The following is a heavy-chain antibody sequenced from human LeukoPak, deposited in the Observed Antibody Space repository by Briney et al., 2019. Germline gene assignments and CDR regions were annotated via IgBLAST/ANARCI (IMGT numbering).Heavy chain of an antibody. CDR1: GFSFSSHG. Sequence: PGGSLRLSCAGSGFSFSSHGMNWVRQAPGKGLEWVSAITFSSTYIYYADSVKGRFTVSRDNTKNSLSLQMNSLRAEDTAVYYCARDRSAGTTGGGLDPWGQGTLVTVSS. CDR2: ITFSSTYI. V-gene: IGHV3-21*01. D-gene: IGHD1-1*01. CDR3: ARDRSAGTTGGGLDP. J-gene: IGHJ5*02.